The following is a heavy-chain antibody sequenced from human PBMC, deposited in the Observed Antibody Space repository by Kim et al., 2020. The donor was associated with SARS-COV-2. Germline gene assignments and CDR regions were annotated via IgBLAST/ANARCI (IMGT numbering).Heavy chain of an antibody. V-gene: IGHV6-1*01. D-gene: IGHD6-13*01. J-gene: IGHJ5*02. CDR2: TYYRSKWYN. Sequence: QYQSGGREVLGRTYYRSKWYNDYAVSVKSRITINPDTSKNQFSLQLNSVTPEDTAVYYCAREWGSSWYFTGRYRYNWFDPWGQGTMVTVSS. CDR3: AREWGSSWYFTGRYRYNWFDP.